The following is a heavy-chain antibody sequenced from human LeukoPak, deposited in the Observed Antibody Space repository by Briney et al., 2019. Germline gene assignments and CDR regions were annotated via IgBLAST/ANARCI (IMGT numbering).Heavy chain of an antibody. CDR2: IYTRGST. J-gene: IGHJ6*03. D-gene: IGHD3-3*01. Sequence: PSETLSLTCTVSGGSISSYYWSWIRQPAGKGLEWIGRIYTRGSTNYNPSLKSRVTMSVDTSKNQFSLKLSSVTAADTAVYYCARVYHYDFWSTDYYYYMDVWGKGTTVTVSS. CDR3: ARVYHYDFWSTDYYYYMDV. V-gene: IGHV4-4*07. CDR1: GGSISSYY.